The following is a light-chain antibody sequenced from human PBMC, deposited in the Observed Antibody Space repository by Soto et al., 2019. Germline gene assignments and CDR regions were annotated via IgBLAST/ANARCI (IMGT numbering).Light chain of an antibody. Sequence: EIVMTQSPDSLAVSLGERATINCKSSQSVLYSSNNENYLAWYQQKPGQSPKLLIHWASTRKSGVPDRFSGSGYETDFTLPISSLQAEDVAVYFCQQYYSTPYNFGQGNKLEI. CDR3: QQYYSTPYN. V-gene: IGKV4-1*01. J-gene: IGKJ2*01. CDR1: QSVLYSSNNENY. CDR2: WAS.